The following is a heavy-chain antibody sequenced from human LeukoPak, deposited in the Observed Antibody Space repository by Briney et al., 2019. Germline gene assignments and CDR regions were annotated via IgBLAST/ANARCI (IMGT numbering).Heavy chain of an antibody. J-gene: IGHJ4*02. Sequence: GGSLRLSCAASGFTLSSYAMSWVRQAPGKGLEWVSGISGSGGSTYYADSVKGRFTISRDNSKNTLYLQMNSLGAEDTAVYYCAKGRSIVVVTAMNYWGQGTLVTVSS. CDR1: GFTLSSYA. CDR3: AKGRSIVVVTAMNY. D-gene: IGHD2-21*02. CDR2: ISGSGGST. V-gene: IGHV3-23*01.